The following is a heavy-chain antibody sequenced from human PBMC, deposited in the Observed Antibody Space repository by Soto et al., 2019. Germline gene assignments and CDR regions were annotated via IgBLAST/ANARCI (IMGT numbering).Heavy chain of an antibody. V-gene: IGHV3-53*01. CDR2: IYSGGST. CDR1: GLSVRNNY. Sequence: GGSLRLSCTASGLSVRNNYMSWVRQAPGMGLEWVSVIYSGGSTYYADSVKDRFTISRDNSKNTLYLQMNGLRAEDTAVYYCARGGSRRLQLLFVFDSWGQGTLVTVSS. D-gene: IGHD1-1*01. J-gene: IGHJ4*02. CDR3: ARGGSRRLQLLFVFDS.